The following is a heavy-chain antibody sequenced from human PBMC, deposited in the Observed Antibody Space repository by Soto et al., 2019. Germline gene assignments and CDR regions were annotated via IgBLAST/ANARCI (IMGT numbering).Heavy chain of an antibody. J-gene: IGHJ4*02. CDR1: GFTFSSYG. CDR2: ISYDGSNK. D-gene: IGHD5-12*01. V-gene: IGHV3-30*18. Sequence: QVQLVESGGGVVQPGRSLRLSCAASGFTFSSYGMHWVRQAPGKGLEWVAVISYDGSNKYYADSVKGRFTISRDNSKNTLYLQMNSLRAEDTAVYYCAKDGEMATILTHFDYWGQGTLVTVSS. CDR3: AKDGEMATILTHFDY.